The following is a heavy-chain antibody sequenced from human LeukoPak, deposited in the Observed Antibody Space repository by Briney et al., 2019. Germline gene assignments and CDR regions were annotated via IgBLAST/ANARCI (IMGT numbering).Heavy chain of an antibody. V-gene: IGHV3-30*02. CDR3: AKDAPSYYYDSSGCFDY. D-gene: IGHD3-22*01. CDR2: IRYDGSSK. J-gene: IGHJ4*02. CDR1: GFTFSSYG. Sequence: TGGSLRLSCAASGFTFSSYGMHWVRQAPGKGLEWVAFIRYDGSSKYYADSVKGRFTISRDNSKNTLYLQMNSLRAEDTAVYYCAKDAPSYYYDSSGCFDYWGQGTLVTVS.